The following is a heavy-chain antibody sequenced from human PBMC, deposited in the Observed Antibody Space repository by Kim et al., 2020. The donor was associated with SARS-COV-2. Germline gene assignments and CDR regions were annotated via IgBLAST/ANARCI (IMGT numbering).Heavy chain of an antibody. J-gene: IGHJ6*02. CDR3: ATPKWPALGSMDV. V-gene: IGHV4-39*01. D-gene: IGHD5-12*01. CDR2: IYYSGST. CDR1: GGSISSSSYY. Sequence: SETLSLTCTVSGGSISSSSYYWGWIRQPPGKGLEWIGSIYYSGSTYYNPSLKSRVTISVNTSKNQFSLKLSSVTAADTAVYYCATPKWPALGSMDVWGQGTTVTVSS.